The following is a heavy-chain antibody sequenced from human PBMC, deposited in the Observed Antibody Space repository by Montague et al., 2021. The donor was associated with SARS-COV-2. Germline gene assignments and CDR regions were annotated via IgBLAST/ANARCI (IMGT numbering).Heavy chain of an antibody. CDR3: VSGRDGSYSHFHF. V-gene: IGHV4-59*01. CDR2: IFFNRGP. J-gene: IGHJ1*01. CDR1: GVSINEYF. Sequence: SETLSLTCTVSGVSINEYFWTWIRQTPGKGLEWICYIFFNRGPIHNASLKNRVTISLDTSKSQVSLRLTSVTAADTAVYFCVSGRDGSYSHFHFWGQGALVTVSS. D-gene: IGHD4-11*01.